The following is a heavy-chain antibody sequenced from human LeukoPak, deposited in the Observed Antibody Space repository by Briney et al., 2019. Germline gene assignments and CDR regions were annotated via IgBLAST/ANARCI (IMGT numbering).Heavy chain of an antibody. Sequence: QAGGSLRLSCAASGFTFDDYAIHWVRQVPGKGLEWVSGISWNSGSIGYADSVKGRFTISRDNAKNSLYLQMNSLRAEDTALYYCVKDRGSVVRGVVVSGFDYWGQGTLVTVAS. D-gene: IGHD3-10*01. J-gene: IGHJ4*02. V-gene: IGHV3-9*01. CDR1: GFTFDDYA. CDR2: ISWNSGSI. CDR3: VKDRGSVVRGVVVSGFDY.